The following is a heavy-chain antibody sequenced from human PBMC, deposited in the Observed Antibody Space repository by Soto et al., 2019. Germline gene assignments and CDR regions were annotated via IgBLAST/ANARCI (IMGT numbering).Heavy chain of an antibody. D-gene: IGHD3-10*01. CDR2: IYYSGST. CDR1: GGAISSYY. Sequence: SETLSLTCTVSGGAISSYYWSWIRQPPGKGLEWIGYIYYSGSTNYNPSLKSRVTISVDTSKNQFSLKLSSVTAADTAVYYCARRYGGAFDIWGQGTMVTVSS. J-gene: IGHJ3*02. CDR3: ARRYGGAFDI. V-gene: IGHV4-59*08.